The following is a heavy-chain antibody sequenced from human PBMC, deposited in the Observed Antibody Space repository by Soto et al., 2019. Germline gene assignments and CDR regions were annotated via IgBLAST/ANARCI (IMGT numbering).Heavy chain of an antibody. D-gene: IGHD3-10*01. J-gene: IGHJ3*01. CDR3: ARGVRGHYGFDV. Sequence: EVQLVESGGGLVQPGGSLRLSCAASGFTFSDYWIHWVRQAPGKGLVWVSRIKCDGSSANYAESVKGRFTISRDNARDTVYLQMNSLRAEDTAVYYCARGVRGHYGFDVWGQGTMVTVSS. CDR2: IKCDGSSA. V-gene: IGHV3-74*01. CDR1: GFTFSDYW.